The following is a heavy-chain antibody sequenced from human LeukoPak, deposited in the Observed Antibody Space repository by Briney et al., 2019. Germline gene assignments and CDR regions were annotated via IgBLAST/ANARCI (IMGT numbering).Heavy chain of an antibody. CDR1: GGSISSGGYY. CDR3: AREKSSSLSYYYYYMDV. CDR2: IYYSGST. J-gene: IGHJ6*03. Sequence: PSQTLSLTCTVSGGSISSGGYYWSWIRQHPGKGLEWIGYIYYSGSTYYNPSLKSRVTISVDTSKNQFSLKLSSATAADTAVYYCAREKSSSLSYYYYYMDVWGKGTTVTVSS. D-gene: IGHD6-13*01. V-gene: IGHV4-31*03.